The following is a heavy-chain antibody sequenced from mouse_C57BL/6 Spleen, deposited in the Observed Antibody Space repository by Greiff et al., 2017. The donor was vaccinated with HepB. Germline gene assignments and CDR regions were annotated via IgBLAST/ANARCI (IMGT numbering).Heavy chain of an antibody. V-gene: IGHV5-16*01. CDR2: INYDGSST. Sequence: EVKLMESEGGLVQPGSSMKLSCTASGFTFSDYYMAWVRQVPEKGLEWVANINYDGSSTYYLDSLKSRFIISRDNAKNILYLQMSSLKSEDTATYYCARDWNGWYFDVWGTGTTVTVSS. CDR3: ARDWNGWYFDV. J-gene: IGHJ1*03. CDR1: GFTFSDYY.